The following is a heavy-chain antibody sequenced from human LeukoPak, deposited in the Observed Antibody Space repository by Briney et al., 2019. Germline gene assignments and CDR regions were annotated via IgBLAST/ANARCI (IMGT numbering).Heavy chain of an antibody. J-gene: IGHJ5*02. CDR3: ARVAVAGTVNWFDP. Sequence: SVKVSCKASGFTFTSSAMQWVRQARGQRLEWIGWIVVGSGNTNYAQKFQERVTITRDMSTSAAYMELSSLRSEDTAVYYCARVAVAGTVNWFDPWGQGTLVTVSS. CDR2: IVVGSGNT. V-gene: IGHV1-58*02. D-gene: IGHD6-19*01. CDR1: GFTFTSSA.